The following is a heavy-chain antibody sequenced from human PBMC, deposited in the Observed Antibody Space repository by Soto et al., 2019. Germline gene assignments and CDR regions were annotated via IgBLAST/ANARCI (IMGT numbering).Heavy chain of an antibody. CDR1: GGSISSYY. D-gene: IGHD3-3*01. CDR3: ARGLEYYDFWSAPGAFDI. Sequence: SETLSLTCTVSGGSISSYYWSWIRQPPGKGLEWIGYIYYSGSTNYNPSLKSRVTISVDTSKNQFSLKLSSVTAADTAVYYCARGLEYYDFWSAPGAFDIWGQGTMVTVSS. CDR2: IYYSGST. V-gene: IGHV4-59*01. J-gene: IGHJ3*02.